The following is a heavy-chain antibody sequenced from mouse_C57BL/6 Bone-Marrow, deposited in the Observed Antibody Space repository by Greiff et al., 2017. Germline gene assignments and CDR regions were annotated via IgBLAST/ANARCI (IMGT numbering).Heavy chain of an antibody. V-gene: IGHV1-39*01. Sequence: EVKLVESGPELVKPGASVKISCKASGYSFTDYNMNWVKQSNGKSLEWIGVINPNYGTTSYNQKFKGKATLTVDQSSSTAYMQLNSLTSEDSAVYYGARSEGWSAWFAYWGQGTLVTVSA. D-gene: IGHD2-3*01. CDR3: ARSEGWSAWFAY. CDR2: INPNYGTT. J-gene: IGHJ3*01. CDR1: GYSFTDYN.